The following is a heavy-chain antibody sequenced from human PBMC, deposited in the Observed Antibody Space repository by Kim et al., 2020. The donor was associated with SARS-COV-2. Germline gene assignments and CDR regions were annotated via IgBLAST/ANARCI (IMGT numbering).Heavy chain of an antibody. D-gene: IGHD2-2*01. Sequence: SETLSLTCTVSGGSVTSGTYYWTWIRQSPSKGLEWIGYIHYSGPINYNPSLKSRVTMSVDTSKNQFSLKLTSVTPADTAVYYGTGLHQALDYWGKGALVT. CDR3: TGLHQALDY. J-gene: IGHJ4*02. CDR1: GGSVTSGTYY. CDR2: IHYSGPI. V-gene: IGHV4-61*01.